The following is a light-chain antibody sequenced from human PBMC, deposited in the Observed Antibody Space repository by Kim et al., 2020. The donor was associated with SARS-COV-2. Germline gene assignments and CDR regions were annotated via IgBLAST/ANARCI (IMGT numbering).Light chain of an antibody. J-gene: IGLJ1*01. CDR3: QSYDSTYV. CDR1: SSNIGAGYD. V-gene: IGLV1-40*01. CDR2: GNS. Sequence: APGQGVTISCTGSSSNIGAGYDVHWYQQLPGTAPKLLIYGNSNRPSGVPDRFSGSKSGTSASLAITGLQAEDEADYYCQSYDSTYVFGTGTKVTVL.